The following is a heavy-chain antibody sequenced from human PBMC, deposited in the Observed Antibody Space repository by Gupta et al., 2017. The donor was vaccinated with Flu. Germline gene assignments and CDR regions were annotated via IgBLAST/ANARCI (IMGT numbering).Heavy chain of an antibody. CDR3: AHRRDDYVWGSRFDFDY. D-gene: IGHD3-16*01. V-gene: IGHV2-5*01. CDR1: GFSLSTSGVG. CDR2: IYWNDDK. Sequence: QITLKESGPTLVKPTQTLTLTCTFSGFSLSTSGVGVGWIRQPPGKALEWLALIYWNDDKRYSPSLKSRLTITKDTSKNQVVLTMTNMDPVDTATYYCAHRRDDYVWGSRFDFDYWGQGTLVTVSS. J-gene: IGHJ4*02.